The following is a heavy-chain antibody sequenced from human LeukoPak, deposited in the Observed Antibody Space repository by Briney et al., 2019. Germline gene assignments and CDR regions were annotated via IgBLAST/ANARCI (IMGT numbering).Heavy chain of an antibody. CDR3: AKDMEYSGSYHGPEYFQH. Sequence: GGTLRLSCAASGFIFSSCGMSWVRQAPGKGLKWVSAISGSGGSTYYAESVKGRFTISRDNSKNTLYLQMNSLRVEDTAVYYCAKDMEYSGSYHGPEYFQHWGQGTLVTVSS. CDR2: ISGSGGST. J-gene: IGHJ1*01. CDR1: GFIFSSCG. D-gene: IGHD1-26*01. V-gene: IGHV3-23*01.